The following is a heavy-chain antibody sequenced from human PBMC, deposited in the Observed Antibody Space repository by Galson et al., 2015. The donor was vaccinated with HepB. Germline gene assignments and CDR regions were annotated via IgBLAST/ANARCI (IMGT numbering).Heavy chain of an antibody. D-gene: IGHD5-18*01. CDR3: ARPDRGYSYVGY. V-gene: IGHV4-39*01. CDR1: GFSLSTSGMC. CDR2: ICYSGST. J-gene: IGHJ4*02. Sequence: LVKPTQTLTLTCTFSGFSLSTSGMCVSWIRQPPGKGLEWIGSICYSGSTYYNQSLKSRVTISVDTSKNQFSLKLSSVTAADTAVYYCARPDRGYSYVGYWGQGTLVTVSS.